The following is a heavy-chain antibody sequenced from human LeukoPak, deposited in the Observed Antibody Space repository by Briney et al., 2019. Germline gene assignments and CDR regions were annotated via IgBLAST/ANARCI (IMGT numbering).Heavy chain of an antibody. Sequence: PGRSLRLSCAASGFTFSSYAMHWVRQAPGKGLEWVAVISYDGSNKYYADSVKGRFTISRDNSKNTLYLQMNSLRAEDTAVYYCARDLRITIFGVASHWGQGTLVTVSS. CDR2: ISYDGSNK. CDR3: ARDLRITIFGVASH. CDR1: GFTFSSYA. J-gene: IGHJ4*02. D-gene: IGHD3-3*01. V-gene: IGHV3-30-3*01.